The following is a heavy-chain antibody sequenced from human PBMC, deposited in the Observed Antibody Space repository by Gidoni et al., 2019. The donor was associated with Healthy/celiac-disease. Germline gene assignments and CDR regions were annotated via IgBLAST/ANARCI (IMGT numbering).Heavy chain of an antibody. CDR2: IIPIFGTA. J-gene: IGHJ4*02. Sequence: QVQLVQSGAEVKKPGSSVKVSCKASGGTFSSYAISWVRQAPGQGLEWMGGIIPIFGTANYAQKFQGRVTITADESTSTAYMELSSLRSEDTAVYYCAREDLPRRYYDSSGYYSCYWGQGTLVTVSS. V-gene: IGHV1-69*01. CDR1: GGTFSSYA. D-gene: IGHD3-22*01. CDR3: AREDLPRRYYDSSGYYSCY.